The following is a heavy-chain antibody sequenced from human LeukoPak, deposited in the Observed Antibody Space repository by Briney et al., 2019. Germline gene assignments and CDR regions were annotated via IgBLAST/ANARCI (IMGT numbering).Heavy chain of an antibody. V-gene: IGHV3-53*01. CDR1: GFIASSNS. J-gene: IGHJ4*02. CDR3: ARRGSSGWHHDY. D-gene: IGHD6-19*01. Sequence: GRSLRLSCAASGFIASSNSMTWVRQAPRKWLEWVSSIYSGGSTSYADSVKGRFTISRDDSQNTLYLQMNSLRADDTAVYYCARRGSSGWHHDYWGQGTLVTVSS. CDR2: IYSGGST.